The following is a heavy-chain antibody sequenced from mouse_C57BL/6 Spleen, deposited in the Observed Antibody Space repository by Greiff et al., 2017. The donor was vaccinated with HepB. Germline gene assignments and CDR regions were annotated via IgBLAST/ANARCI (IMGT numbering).Heavy chain of an antibody. CDR2: IYPGSGNT. Sequence: QVQLQQSGPELVKPGASVKKSCKASGYTFTDYYINWVKQRPGQGLEWIGWIYPGSGNTKYNEKFQGKATLTVDTSSSTDYMQLSSLTSEDSAVYSCASDPLYDGYYFDYWGQGTTLTVSS. CDR3: ASDPLYDGYYFDY. V-gene: IGHV1-84*01. J-gene: IGHJ2*01. CDR1: GYTFTDYY. D-gene: IGHD2-3*01.